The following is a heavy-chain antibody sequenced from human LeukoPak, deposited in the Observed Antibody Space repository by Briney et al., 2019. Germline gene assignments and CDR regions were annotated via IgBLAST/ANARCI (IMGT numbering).Heavy chain of an antibody. CDR1: GFTFSGTT. Sequence: GGSLRLSCAASGFTFSGTTMHWVRQASGKGLEWVGRIRSKANSYATAYVASVKGSFTISRDDSKNTAYLQMNSLRAEDTAVYYFAKDLLAHYSSSSGGGHWGQGTLVTVSS. V-gene: IGHV3-73*01. D-gene: IGHD6-6*01. J-gene: IGHJ4*02. CDR3: AKDLLAHYSSSSGGGH. CDR2: IRSKANSYAT.